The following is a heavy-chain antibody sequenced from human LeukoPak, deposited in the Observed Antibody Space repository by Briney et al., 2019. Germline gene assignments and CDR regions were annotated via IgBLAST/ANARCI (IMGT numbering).Heavy chain of an antibody. J-gene: IGHJ4*02. CDR1: GYTFTSYG. CDR2: ISAYNGNT. CDR3: ARDDCSGGSCYSAPDYFDY. V-gene: IGHV1-18*01. Sequence: ASVKVSCKASGYTFTSYGISWVRQAPGQGLEWMGWISAYNGNTNHAQKLQGRVTMTTDTSTSTAYMELRSLRSDDTAVYYCARDDCSGGSCYSAPDYFDYWGQGTLVTVSS. D-gene: IGHD2-15*01.